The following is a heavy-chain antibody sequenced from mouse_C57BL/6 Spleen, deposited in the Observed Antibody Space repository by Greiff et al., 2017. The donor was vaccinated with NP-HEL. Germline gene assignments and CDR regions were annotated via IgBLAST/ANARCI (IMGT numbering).Heavy chain of an antibody. CDR3: ARDGGKGYYFDY. CDR2: INYDGSST. CDR1: GFTFSDYY. Sequence: EVQVVESEGGLVQPGSSMKLSCTASGFTFSDYYMAWVRQVPEKGLEWVANINYDGSSTYYLDSLKSRFIISRDNAKNILYLQMSSLKSEDTATYYCARDGGKGYYFDYWGQGTTLTVSS. J-gene: IGHJ2*01. V-gene: IGHV5-16*01.